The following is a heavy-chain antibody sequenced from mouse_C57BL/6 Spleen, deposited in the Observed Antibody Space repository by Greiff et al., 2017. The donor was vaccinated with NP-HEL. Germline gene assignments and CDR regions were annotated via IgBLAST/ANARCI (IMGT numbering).Heavy chain of an antibody. D-gene: IGHD1-1*01. V-gene: IGHV5-12*01. CDR2: ISNGGGST. Sequence: EVMLVESGGGLVQPGGSLKLSCAASGFTFSDYYMYLVRQTPEKRLEWVAYISNGGGSTYYPDTVKGRFTISRDNAKNTLYLQMSRLKSEDTAMYYCARRIYYGSSYGYFDVWGTGTTVTVSS. CDR3: ARRIYYGSSYGYFDV. J-gene: IGHJ1*03. CDR1: GFTFSDYY.